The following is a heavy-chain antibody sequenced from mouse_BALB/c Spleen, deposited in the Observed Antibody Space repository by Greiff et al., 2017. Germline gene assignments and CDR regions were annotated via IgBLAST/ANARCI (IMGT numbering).Heavy chain of an antibody. CDR3: ARGDYGRGYYFDY. J-gene: IGHJ2*01. D-gene: IGHD1-1*01. CDR2: IWGDGST. CDR1: GFSLTGYG. V-gene: IGHV2-6-7*01. Sequence: VQLVESGPGLVAPSQSLSITCTVSGFSLTGYGVNWVRQPPGKGLEWLGMIWGDGSTDYNSALKSRLSISKDNSKSQVFLKMNSLQTDDTARYYCARGDYGRGYYFDYWGQGTTLTVSS.